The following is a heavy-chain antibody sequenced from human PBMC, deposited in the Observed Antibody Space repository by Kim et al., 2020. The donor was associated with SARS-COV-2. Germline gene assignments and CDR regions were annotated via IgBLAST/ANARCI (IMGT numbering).Heavy chain of an antibody. CDR1: KFTFNDYA. J-gene: IGHJ5*01. CDR2: ISDNGGST. Sequence: GGSLRLSCAASKFTFNDYAMSWLRQAPGKGLEWVSIISDNGGSTYNADSVKGRFTISRDNSKNTVSLQMNSLRAEDTAVYYCAKTPQRHPRNNWIDSWGQGTQVIVSS. V-gene: IGHV3-23*01. CDR3: AKTPQRHPRNNWIDS.